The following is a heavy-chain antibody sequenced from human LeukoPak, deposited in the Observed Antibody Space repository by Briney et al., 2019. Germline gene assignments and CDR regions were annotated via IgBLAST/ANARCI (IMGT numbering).Heavy chain of an antibody. CDR3: ARGGTGYSYGLFDY. Sequence: SETLSLTCSVSGGSISSYYWSWIRQPPGKGLEWIGYIYYSGSTNYNPSLKSRVTISVDTSKNQFSLELSSVTAADTAVYYCARGGTGYSYGLFDYWGQGTLVTVSS. D-gene: IGHD5-18*01. CDR2: IYYSGST. V-gene: IGHV4-59*01. J-gene: IGHJ4*02. CDR1: GGSISSYY.